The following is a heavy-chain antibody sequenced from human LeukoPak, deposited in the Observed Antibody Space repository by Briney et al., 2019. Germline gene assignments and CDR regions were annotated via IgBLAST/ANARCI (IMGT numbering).Heavy chain of an antibody. D-gene: IGHD1-26*01. CDR1: GGSISSGSYY. J-gene: IGHJ4*02. CDR2: IYTSGST. CDR3: ASGSYGYDDY. Sequence: SETLSLTCTVSGGSISSGSYYWSWIRQPAGKGLEWIGRIYTSGSTNYNPSLKSRVTISVDTSKNQFPLKLSSVTAADTAVYYCASGSYGYDDYWGQGTLVTVSS. V-gene: IGHV4-61*02.